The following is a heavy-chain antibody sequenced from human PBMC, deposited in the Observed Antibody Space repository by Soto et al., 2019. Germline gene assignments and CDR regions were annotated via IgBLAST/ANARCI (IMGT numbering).Heavy chain of an antibody. D-gene: IGHD6-19*01. V-gene: IGHV3-30*18. J-gene: IGHJ5*02. CDR2: ISYDGSNK. Sequence: GGSLRLSCAASGFTFSSYGMHWVRQAPGKGLEWVAVISYDGSNKYYADSVKGRFTISRDNSKNTLCLQMNSLRAEDTAVYYCAKEFAVAGTFGTGNNWFDPWGQGTLVTVSS. CDR1: GFTFSSYG. CDR3: AKEFAVAGTFGTGNNWFDP.